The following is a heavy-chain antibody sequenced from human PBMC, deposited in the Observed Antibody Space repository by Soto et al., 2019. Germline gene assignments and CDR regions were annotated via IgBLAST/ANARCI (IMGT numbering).Heavy chain of an antibody. CDR3: ARVHAHYDFWSGTSNYFDY. CDR1: GGSISSSGYY. Sequence: SETLSLTCTVSGGSISSSGYYWGWIRQPPGKGLEWIGSIYYSGSTYYNPSLKSRVTISVDTSKNQFSLKLSSVTAADTAVYYCARVHAHYDFWSGTSNYFDYWGQGTLVTVSS. CDR2: IYYSGST. J-gene: IGHJ4*02. D-gene: IGHD3-3*01. V-gene: IGHV4-39*01.